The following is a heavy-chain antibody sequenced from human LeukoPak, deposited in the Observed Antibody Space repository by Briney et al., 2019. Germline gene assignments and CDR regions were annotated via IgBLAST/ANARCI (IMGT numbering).Heavy chain of an antibody. J-gene: IGHJ5*02. Sequence: GGSLRLSCAASGFTFSSNAMHWVRQAPGKGLEWVAVISYDASNKYYADSVKGRFTISRDNSKNTLYLQMNSLRGEDTSVYYCARGSGSSTRGWFDPWGQGTLVIVSS. CDR3: ARGSGSSTRGWFDP. CDR1: GFTFSSNA. D-gene: IGHD6-13*01. V-gene: IGHV3-30-3*01. CDR2: ISYDASNK.